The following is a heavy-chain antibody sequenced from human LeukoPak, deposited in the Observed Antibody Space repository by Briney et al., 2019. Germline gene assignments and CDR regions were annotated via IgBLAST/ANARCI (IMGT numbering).Heavy chain of an antibody. D-gene: IGHD3-22*01. J-gene: IGHJ4*02. V-gene: IGHV1-18*01. CDR3: ARGTDYDSSGYTDY. Sequence: ASVKVSCKASGYTFTSYGISWVRQALGQGLEWMGWISAYNGNTNYAQKLQGRVTMTTDTSTSTAYMELRSLRSDDTAVYYCARGTDYDSSGYTDYWGQGTLVTVSS. CDR2: ISAYNGNT. CDR1: GYTFTSYG.